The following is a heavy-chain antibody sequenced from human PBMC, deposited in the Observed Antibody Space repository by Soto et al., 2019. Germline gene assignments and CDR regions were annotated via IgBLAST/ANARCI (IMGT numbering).Heavy chain of an antibody. Sequence: EVQLVESGGGLVQPGGSLKLSCAASGFTFSGSAMHWVRQASGKGLEWVGRIRSKANSYATAYAASVKGRFTISRDDSKNTAYLQMNSLKTEDTAVYYCNSPSAYGDGTDYWGQGTLVTVSS. V-gene: IGHV3-73*01. D-gene: IGHD4-17*01. CDR1: GFTFSGSA. J-gene: IGHJ4*02. CDR3: NSPSAYGDGTDY. CDR2: IRSKANSYAT.